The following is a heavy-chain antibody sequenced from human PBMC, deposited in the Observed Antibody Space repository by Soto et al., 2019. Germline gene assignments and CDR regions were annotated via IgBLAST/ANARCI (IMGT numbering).Heavy chain of an antibody. Sequence: QVQLQESGPGLVKPSGTLSLTCAVSGGSISSSNWWSWVRQPPGKGLEWVGESYHSGSTNNNPTRTSRVTISVDKSKNQFSLKLSSVTAADTAVYYCARVWTTVTNWFDPWGQGTLVTVSS. D-gene: IGHD4-17*01. CDR2: SYHSGST. CDR1: GGSISSSNW. CDR3: ARVWTTVTNWFDP. V-gene: IGHV4-4*02. J-gene: IGHJ5*02.